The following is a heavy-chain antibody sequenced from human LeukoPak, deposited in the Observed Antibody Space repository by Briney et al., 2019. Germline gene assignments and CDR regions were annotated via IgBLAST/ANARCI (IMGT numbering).Heavy chain of an antibody. D-gene: IGHD3-22*01. CDR3: ARDRYYYDSTSIIDY. J-gene: IGHJ4*02. CDR1: GGSISSSSYY. V-gene: IGHV4-39*07. CDR2: MHDSGSS. Sequence: SETLSLTCSVSGGSISSSSYYWGWIRQPPGKGLEWIGSMHDSGSSYYNPSLKSRVTMSVDPSKNKFSLKLSSVTAADTAVYYCARDRYYYDSTSIIDYWGQGTLVTVSS.